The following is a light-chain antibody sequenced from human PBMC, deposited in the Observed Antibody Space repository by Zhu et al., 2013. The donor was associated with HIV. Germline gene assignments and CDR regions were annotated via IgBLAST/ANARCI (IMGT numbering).Light chain of an antibody. V-gene: IGKV1-39*01. CDR3: QQSCSTPLT. J-gene: IGKJ4*01. Sequence: DIQMTQSPSSLSASVGDRVTITCRASQSIRSYLNWYQQKPGKAPKLLIYAASSLQSGVPSRFSGSGSGTDFTLTISSLQPEDFATYYCQQSCSTPLTFGGGTKVEIK. CDR1: QSIRSY. CDR2: AAS.